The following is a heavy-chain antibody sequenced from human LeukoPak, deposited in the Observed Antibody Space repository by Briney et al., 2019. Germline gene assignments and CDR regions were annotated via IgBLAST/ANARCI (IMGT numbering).Heavy chain of an antibody. CDR3: AREFVVDWFDP. Sequence: PGGSLRLSCAASGFTFSSYEMNWVRQAPGKGLEWVSYISSSGSTIYYADSVKGRFAISRDNAKNSLYLQMNSLRAEDTAVYYCAREFVVDWFDPWGQGTLVTVSS. D-gene: IGHD2-2*01. CDR1: GFTFSSYE. CDR2: ISSSGSTI. V-gene: IGHV3-48*03. J-gene: IGHJ5*02.